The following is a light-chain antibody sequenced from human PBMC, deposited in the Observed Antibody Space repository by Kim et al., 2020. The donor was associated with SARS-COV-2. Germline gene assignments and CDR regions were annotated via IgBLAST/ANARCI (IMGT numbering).Light chain of an antibody. CDR2: GAS. CDR3: QQYGSSPT. Sequence: LSPGERATLSCRASQSVSSSYLAWYQQKPGQAPRPLIYGASSRATGIPDRFSGSGSVTDFTLTISRLEPEDFAVYYCQQYGSSPTFGGGTKVDIK. J-gene: IGKJ4*01. CDR1: QSVSSSY. V-gene: IGKV3-20*01.